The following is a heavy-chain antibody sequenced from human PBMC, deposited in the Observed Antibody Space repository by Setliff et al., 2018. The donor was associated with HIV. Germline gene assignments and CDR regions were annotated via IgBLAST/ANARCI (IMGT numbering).Heavy chain of an antibody. CDR3: VTTDYFYGRNNFEY. D-gene: IGHD3-10*01. V-gene: IGHV4-38-2*01. CDR1: GYSISNGYN. J-gene: IGHJ4*02. CDR2: IYHVGTT. Sequence: SETLSLTCAVSGYSISNGYNWGWIRQSPEKGLEWIANIYHVGTTFYNPSLKSRASISVDTSKSHFSLNLSSVTAADTAVYYCVTTDYFYGRNNFEYWGQGALVTVSS.